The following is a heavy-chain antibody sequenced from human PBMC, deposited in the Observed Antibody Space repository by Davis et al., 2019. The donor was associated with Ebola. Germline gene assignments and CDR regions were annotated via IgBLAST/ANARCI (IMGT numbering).Heavy chain of an antibody. CDR2: IFHSGRT. Sequence: SETLSLTCAVTHASISSGNWWIWVRQSPGRGLEWIAEIFHSGRTNYNPSLKSRVTISVDTSKNQFSLKLTSVTAADTAVYYCARVATIFRVVPSWFDPWGQGTLVTVSS. V-gene: IGHV4-4*02. CDR1: HASISSGNW. D-gene: IGHD3-3*01. J-gene: IGHJ5*02. CDR3: ARVATIFRVVPSWFDP.